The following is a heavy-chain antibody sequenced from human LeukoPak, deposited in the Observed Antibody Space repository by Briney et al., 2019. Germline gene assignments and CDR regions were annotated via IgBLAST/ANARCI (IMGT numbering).Heavy chain of an antibody. Sequence: GGSLRLSCAASGFTFSSYAMSWVRQAPGKGLEWVSAISGSGGSTYYADSVKGRFTISRDNSKDTLYLQMNSLRAEDTAVYYCAKAPVVRGAVFDYWGQGTLVTVSS. V-gene: IGHV3-23*01. CDR2: ISGSGGST. D-gene: IGHD3-10*01. CDR3: AKAPVVRGAVFDY. CDR1: GFTFSSYA. J-gene: IGHJ4*02.